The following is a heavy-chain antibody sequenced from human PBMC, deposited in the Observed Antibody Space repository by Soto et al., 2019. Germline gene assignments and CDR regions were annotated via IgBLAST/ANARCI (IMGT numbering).Heavy chain of an antibody. D-gene: IGHD4-17*01. CDR2: IEPSGGSK. CDR1: GYTFTSYY. J-gene: IGHJ4*02. V-gene: IGHV1-46*01. CDR3: ARSTMTFYYFDF. Sequence: ASVKVSCKASGYTFTSYYMHWVRQAPGQGLEWMGVIEPSGGSKSYTQKFQDRITMTRDTSTSTVYMELSSLRSEDTAVYYCARSTMTFYYFDFRSQGTLVTVSS.